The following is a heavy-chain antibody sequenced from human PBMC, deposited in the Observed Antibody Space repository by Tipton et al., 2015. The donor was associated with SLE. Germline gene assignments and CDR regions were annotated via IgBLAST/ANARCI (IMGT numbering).Heavy chain of an antibody. CDR1: GGSFSGYY. V-gene: IGHV4-34*01. Sequence: TLSLTCAVYGGSFSGYYWSWIRQPPGKGLEWIGEINHSGSTNYNPSLKRRVTIPVDTSKNQFSLKLSSVTAADTAVYYCAREGIAAAGGFDLWGRGTLVTVSA. CDR3: AREGIAAAGGFDL. D-gene: IGHD6-13*01. CDR2: INHSGST. J-gene: IGHJ2*01.